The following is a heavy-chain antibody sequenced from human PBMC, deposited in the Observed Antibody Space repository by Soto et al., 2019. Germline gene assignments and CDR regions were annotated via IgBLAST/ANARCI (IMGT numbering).Heavy chain of an antibody. CDR3: ARAHPYYDILTGYYNVFYFDY. Sequence: PSETLSLICAVYGGSFSGYYWSWIRQPPGKGLEWIGEINHSGSTNYNPSLKSRVTISVDTSKNQFSLKLSSVTAADTAVYYCARAHPYYDILTGYYNVFYFDYWGQGTLVTVSS. CDR2: INHSGST. V-gene: IGHV4-34*01. CDR1: GGSFSGYY. D-gene: IGHD3-9*01. J-gene: IGHJ4*02.